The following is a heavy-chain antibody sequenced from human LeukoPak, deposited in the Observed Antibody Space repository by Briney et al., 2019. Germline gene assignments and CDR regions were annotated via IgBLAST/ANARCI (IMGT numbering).Heavy chain of an antibody. Sequence: GSSVKVSCKASGGTFSSYAISWVRQAPGQGLEWMGRIIPILGIANYAQKFQGRVTITADKSTSTAYMELSSLRSEDTAVYYCARVDQEDEFGELSYPYYYCGMDVWGQGTTVTVSS. J-gene: IGHJ6*02. CDR1: GGTFSSYA. CDR2: IIPILGIA. CDR3: ARVDQEDEFGELSYPYYYCGMDV. V-gene: IGHV1-69*04. D-gene: IGHD3-10*01.